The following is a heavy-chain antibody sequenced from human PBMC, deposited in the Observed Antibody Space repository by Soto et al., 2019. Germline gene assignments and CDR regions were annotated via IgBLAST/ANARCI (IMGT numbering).Heavy chain of an antibody. J-gene: IGHJ3*02. V-gene: IGHV1-3*01. Sequence: ASVKVSCKASGYTFTSYAMHWVRQAPGQRLEWMGWINAGNGNTKYSQKFQGRVTITRDTSASTAYMELSSLRSEDTAVYYCAREYSSGWAAGAFDIWGQGTMVPVSS. CDR3: AREYSSGWAAGAFDI. CDR1: GYTFTSYA. CDR2: INAGNGNT. D-gene: IGHD6-19*01.